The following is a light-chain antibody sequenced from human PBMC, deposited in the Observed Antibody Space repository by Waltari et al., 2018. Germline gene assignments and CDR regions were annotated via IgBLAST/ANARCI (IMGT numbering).Light chain of an antibody. CDR3: AAWDDSLSGPGV. Sequence: QSVLTQPPSASGPPGQRVTISCSGSSSNIGTNYVYWYQQVPGTAPKLLMYRSNQRPSGVPDRFSGSKSGTSASLAISGLRSEDEADFYCAAWDDSLSGPGVFGGGTKLTVL. CDR1: SSNIGTNY. CDR2: RSN. V-gene: IGLV1-47*01. J-gene: IGLJ3*02.